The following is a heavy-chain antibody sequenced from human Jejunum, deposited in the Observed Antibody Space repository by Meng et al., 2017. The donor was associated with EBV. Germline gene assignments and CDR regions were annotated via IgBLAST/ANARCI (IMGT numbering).Heavy chain of an antibody. CDR1: GFTFSGHA. D-gene: IGHD3-16*01. Sequence: QGELVGSGGGVVQTGRSLRLSCAASGFTFSGHAMQWVRQAPGKGLKWVALISNDGNNKYYADSVKGRFTISRDNSKNTLYLQMNSLRVDDTALYYCTREWGADYWGQGTLVTVSS. CDR3: TREWGADY. V-gene: IGHV3-30-3*01. J-gene: IGHJ4*02. CDR2: ISNDGNNK.